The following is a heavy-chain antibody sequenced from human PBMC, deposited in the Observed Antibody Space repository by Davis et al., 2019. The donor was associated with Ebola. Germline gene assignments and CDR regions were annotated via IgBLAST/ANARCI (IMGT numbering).Heavy chain of an antibody. CDR3: ARDLSGSYPYYFDY. J-gene: IGHJ4*02. Sequence: PSETLSLTCTVSGGSISGYYWSWIRQLPGKGLEWIGYIYYSGSTNYNPSLKSRVTISLDTSKNQFSLKLTSVTAADTAVYYCARDLSGSYPYYFDYWGQGTLVTVSS. CDR1: GGSISGYY. D-gene: IGHD1-26*01. V-gene: IGHV4-59*01. CDR2: IYYSGST.